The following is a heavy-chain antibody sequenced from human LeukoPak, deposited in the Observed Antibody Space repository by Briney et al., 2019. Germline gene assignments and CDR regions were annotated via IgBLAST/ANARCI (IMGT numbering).Heavy chain of an antibody. D-gene: IGHD3-22*01. CDR2: MNPNSGNT. CDR1: GYTFTSYD. J-gene: IGHJ4*02. CDR3: ARARGYYYGFDY. V-gene: IGHV1-8*01. Sequence: ASVKVSCKASGYTFTSYDINWVRQATGQGLEWMGWMNPNSGNTGYAQKFQGRVTMTRNTSISTAYMELSSLRSEDKAVYYCARARGYYYGFDYWGQGTLVTVSS.